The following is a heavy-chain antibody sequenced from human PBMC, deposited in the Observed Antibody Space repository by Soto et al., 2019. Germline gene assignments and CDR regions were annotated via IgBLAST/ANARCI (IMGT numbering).Heavy chain of an antibody. CDR2: INHSGST. CDR3: ARVGIAAAGNNWFDP. J-gene: IGHJ5*02. Sequence: SETLSLTCAVYGGSFSGYYWSWIRQPPGKGLEWIGEINHSGSTNYNPSLKSRVTISVDTSKNQFSLKLSSVTAADTAVYYCARVGIAAAGNNWFDPWGQGTLVTVSS. V-gene: IGHV4-34*01. D-gene: IGHD6-13*01. CDR1: GGSFSGYY.